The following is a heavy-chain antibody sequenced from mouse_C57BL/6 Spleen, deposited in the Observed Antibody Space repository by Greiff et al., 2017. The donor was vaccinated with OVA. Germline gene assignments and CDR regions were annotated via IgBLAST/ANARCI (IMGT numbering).Heavy chain of an antibody. J-gene: IGHJ2*01. Sequence: LVESGPELVKPGASVKISCKASGYSFTDYNMNWVKQSNGKSLEWIGVINPNYGTTSYIQKFKGKATLTVDQSSSPAYMQLNSLTSEDSAVYCCARSGGDTTVVATDYFDGWGQGTTLTVSS. D-gene: IGHD1-1*01. CDR1: GYSFTDYN. CDR2: INPNYGTT. V-gene: IGHV1-39*01. CDR3: ARSGGDTTVVATDYFDG.